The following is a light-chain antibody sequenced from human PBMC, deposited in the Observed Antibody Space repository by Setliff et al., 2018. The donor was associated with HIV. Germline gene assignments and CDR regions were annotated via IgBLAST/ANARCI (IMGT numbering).Light chain of an antibody. V-gene: IGLV2-14*01. CDR3: TSYTTSRTVV. CDR1: SSDVGLYNY. J-gene: IGLJ2*01. Sequence: QSALTQPASVSGSPGQSITISCTGTSSDVGLYNYVSWYQQHPGKVPKVMIYDVTNRPSGVSNRFSGSKSGNTASLTISGLQAEDEADYYCTSYTTSRTVVFGGGTKVTV. CDR2: DVT.